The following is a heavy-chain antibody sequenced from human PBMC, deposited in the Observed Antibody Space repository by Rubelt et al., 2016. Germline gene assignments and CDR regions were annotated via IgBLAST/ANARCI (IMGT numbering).Heavy chain of an antibody. CDR2: IYFSGST. V-gene: IGHV4-59*08. Sequence: QVQLQESGPGLVKPSETLSLTCTVSGGSISSYYWSWIRQPPGKGLECIGYIYFSGSTNYNPSLESRVTISVDTSKNQFSLKLSAVTAADTALYYCARRSSSSGIDYWGQGILVTVSS. J-gene: IGHJ4*02. CDR1: GGSISSYY. CDR3: ARRSSSSGIDY. D-gene: IGHD6-6*01.